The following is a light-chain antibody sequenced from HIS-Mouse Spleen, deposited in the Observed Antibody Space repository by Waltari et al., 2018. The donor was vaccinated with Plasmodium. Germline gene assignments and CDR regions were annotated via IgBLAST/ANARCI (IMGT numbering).Light chain of an antibody. V-gene: IGKV3-15*01. Sequence: EIVMTQSPDTLSVSPGDRATLSCRASPSVSSNLAWYQQKPGQAPRRLIYGAFTRATGSPARGSGSGSGTEVTLTISSLQSEDFAVYYCQQYNNLPTFGQGTRLEIK. J-gene: IGKJ5*01. CDR2: GAF. CDR1: PSVSSN. CDR3: QQYNNLPT.